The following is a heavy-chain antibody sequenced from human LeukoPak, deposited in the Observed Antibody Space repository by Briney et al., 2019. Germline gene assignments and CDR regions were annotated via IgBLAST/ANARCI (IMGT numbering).Heavy chain of an antibody. V-gene: IGHV4-59*01. Sequence: PSETLSLTCTVSGGSISPYYWSWIRQPPGKGLEWIGYIYYSGCTNYNPSLKSRVTISVDTSKKQFSLKLNSVTAADTAVYYYARGKGYFDYWGQGTLVPVSS. CDR2: IYYSGCT. CDR3: ARGKGYFDY. J-gene: IGHJ4*02. CDR1: GGSISPYY.